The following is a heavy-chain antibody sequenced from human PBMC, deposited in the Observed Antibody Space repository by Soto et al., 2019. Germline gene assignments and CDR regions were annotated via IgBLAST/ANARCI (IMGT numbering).Heavy chain of an antibody. CDR2: INHSGST. CDR1: GGSFSGYY. Sequence: SETLSLTCAVYGGSFSGYYWSWIRQPPGKGLEWIGEINHSGSTNYNPSLKSRVTISVDTSKNQFSLKLNSVTAADTAVYYCARGGVTMVRGVIITGYYYYMDVWGKGTTVTVSS. CDR3: ARGGVTMVRGVIITGYYYYMDV. V-gene: IGHV4-34*01. D-gene: IGHD3-10*01. J-gene: IGHJ6*03.